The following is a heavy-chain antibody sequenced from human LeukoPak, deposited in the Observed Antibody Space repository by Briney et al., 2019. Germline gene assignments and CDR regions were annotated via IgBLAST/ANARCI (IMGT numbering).Heavy chain of an antibody. CDR3: TGGSGWYSPDY. Sequence: PGGSLKLSCAASGFTFSGSAMHWVRQASGKGLKWVGLIRSTTNNYATAYAASVRGRFTISRDDSKDTAYLQMNSLKTEDTAVYYCTGGSGWYSPDYWGQGTLVTVSS. V-gene: IGHV3-73*01. CDR2: IRSTTNNYAT. J-gene: IGHJ4*02. D-gene: IGHD6-19*01. CDR1: GFTFSGSA.